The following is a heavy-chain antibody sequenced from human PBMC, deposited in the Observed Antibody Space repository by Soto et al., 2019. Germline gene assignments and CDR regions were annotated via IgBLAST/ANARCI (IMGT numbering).Heavy chain of an antibody. Sequence: GASVKVSCKASGYTFTSYAMHWVRQAPGQRLEWMGWINAGNGNTKYSQKFQGRVTITRDTSASTAYMELSSLRSEDTAVYYCARGFRSGWAAAGIPNWFDPWGQGTLVTVSS. J-gene: IGHJ5*02. CDR3: ARGFRSGWAAAGIPNWFDP. CDR2: INAGNGNT. D-gene: IGHD6-13*01. CDR1: GYTFTSYA. V-gene: IGHV1-3*01.